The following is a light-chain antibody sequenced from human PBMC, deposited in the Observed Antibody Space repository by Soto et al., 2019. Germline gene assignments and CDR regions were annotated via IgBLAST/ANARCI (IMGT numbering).Light chain of an antibody. V-gene: IGLV2-23*01. CDR3: CSFVRSNALV. Sequence: QAVLTQPASVSGSPGQSITISCTGTSSDVGSYNLVSWYQVHPGKAPKFIIYEDSKRPLGVSNRFSGSKSGNTASLTISALQAEDEADYYCCSFVRSNALVFGGGTKLTVL. CDR2: EDS. CDR1: SSDVGSYNL. J-gene: IGLJ2*01.